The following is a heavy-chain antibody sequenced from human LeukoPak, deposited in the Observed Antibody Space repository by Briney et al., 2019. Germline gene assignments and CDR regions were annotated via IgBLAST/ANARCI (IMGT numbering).Heavy chain of an antibody. V-gene: IGHV1-2*02. J-gene: IGHJ4*02. CDR2: INPNSGGT. CDR1: GYTFTGYY. D-gene: IGHD3-3*01. Sequence: ASVKVSCKASGYTFTGYYMHWVRQAPGQGLEWMGWINPNSGGTNYAQKFQGRVTMTRDTSISTAYMELRRLRSDDTAVYYCARDRRYYDFWSGYLSPTNWGQGTLVTVSS. CDR3: ARDRRYYDFWSGYLSPTN.